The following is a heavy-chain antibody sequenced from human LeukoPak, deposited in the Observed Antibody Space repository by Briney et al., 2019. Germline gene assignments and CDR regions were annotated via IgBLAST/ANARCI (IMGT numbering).Heavy chain of an antibody. CDR3: ARTLTTESYYFDY. V-gene: IGHV1-18*03. CDR1: GYTFTSYG. J-gene: IGHJ4*02. D-gene: IGHD4-11*01. CDR2: IRTYNGDT. Sequence: GAAVKVSCKASGYTFTSYGIAWLRQAPGQGLEWLGWIRTYNGDTEYAEKFQGRVTMSTDTPTTMAYMELTSLRSDDMAVYYCARTLTTESYYFDYWGQGTLVTVSS.